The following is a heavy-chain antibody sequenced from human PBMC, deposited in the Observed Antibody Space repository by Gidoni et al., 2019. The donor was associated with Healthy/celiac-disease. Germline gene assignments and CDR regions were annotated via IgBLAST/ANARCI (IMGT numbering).Heavy chain of an antibody. Sequence: QVQLQEAGPGLVKPSQTLSLCCTFYGGSISSGGYYWRWIRQHPGKGLEWIGYIYYSGSTYYNPSLKSRVTISVDTSKNQFSLKLSSVTAADTAVYYCAREEQWLVFDYWGQGTLVTVSS. V-gene: IGHV4-31*03. CDR1: GGSISSGGYY. D-gene: IGHD6-19*01. J-gene: IGHJ4*02. CDR2: IYYSGST. CDR3: AREEQWLVFDY.